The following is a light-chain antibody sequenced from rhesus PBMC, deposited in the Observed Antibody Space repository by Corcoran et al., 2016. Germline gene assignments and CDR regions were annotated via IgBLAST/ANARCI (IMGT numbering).Light chain of an antibody. J-gene: IGKJ1*01. V-gene: IGKV1-37*01. CDR1: QGISSY. CDR3: QQYNSAPWT. Sequence: DIQMTQSPSSLSASVGDTVTITCRASQGISSYLAWYQQKPGKAPKPLIYYASNLESGVPSRFSGSGSGTEFPLTISSLQPEDFATYYCQQYNSAPWTFGQGTKVEIK. CDR2: YAS.